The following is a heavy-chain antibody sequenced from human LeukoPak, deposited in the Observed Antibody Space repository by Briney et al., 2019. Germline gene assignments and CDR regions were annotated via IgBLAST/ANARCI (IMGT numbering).Heavy chain of an antibody. Sequence: GGSLRLSCAASGFTFSNAWMSWVRQAPGKGLEWVGRIKSKTDGRTTDYAAPVKGRFTISRDDSKNTLYLQMNSLKTEDTAVYYCTTQTDTSGYEDYWGQGTLVTVSS. J-gene: IGHJ4*02. CDR3: TTQTDTSGYEDY. CDR2: IKSKTDGRTT. V-gene: IGHV3-15*01. CDR1: GFTFSNAW. D-gene: IGHD5-12*01.